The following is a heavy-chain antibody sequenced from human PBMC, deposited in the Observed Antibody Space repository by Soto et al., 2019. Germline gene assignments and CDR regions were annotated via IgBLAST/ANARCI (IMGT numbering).Heavy chain of an antibody. CDR3: ARSSHKESWFDP. V-gene: IGHV4-4*07. Sequence: SETLSLTCTVSNGSISNFYWNWIRHPAGKRLEWIGRVYSSGSASYNPSLRSRVTMSVDTSKNQFYLKLNSVTAADTAVYYCARSSHKESWFDPWGQGTLVTVSS. CDR1: NGSISNFY. J-gene: IGHJ5*02. CDR2: VYSSGSA. D-gene: IGHD6-13*01.